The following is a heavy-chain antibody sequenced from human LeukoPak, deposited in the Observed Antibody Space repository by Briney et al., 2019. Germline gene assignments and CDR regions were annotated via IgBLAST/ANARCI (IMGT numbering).Heavy chain of an antibody. Sequence: GGSLRLSCAASKFTFSHYGMHCVRQAPGKGLEWVAVVFNDGSNQYYADSVKGRFTVSRDNSQNMLYLQMNSLRPEDTAVYYCAKDAERGFDYSNSLQKWGQGTLVTVSS. D-gene: IGHD4-11*01. CDR3: AKDAERGFDYSNSLQK. J-gene: IGHJ4*02. V-gene: IGHV3-33*03. CDR2: VFNDGSNQ. CDR1: KFTFSHYG.